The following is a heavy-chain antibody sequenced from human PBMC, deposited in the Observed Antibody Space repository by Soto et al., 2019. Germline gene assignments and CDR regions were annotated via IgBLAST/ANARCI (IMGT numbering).Heavy chain of an antibody. CDR2: IYWDDDK. Sequence: SGPTLVNPTQTLTLTCTFSGFSLSTSGVGVGWIRQPPGKALEWLALIYWDDDKRYSPSLKSRLTITKDTSKNQVVLTMTNMDPVDTATYYCAHWGYCSGGSCYPPGIDYWGQGTLVTVSS. CDR1: GFSLSTSGVG. J-gene: IGHJ4*02. D-gene: IGHD2-15*01. CDR3: AHWGYCSGGSCYPPGIDY. V-gene: IGHV2-5*02.